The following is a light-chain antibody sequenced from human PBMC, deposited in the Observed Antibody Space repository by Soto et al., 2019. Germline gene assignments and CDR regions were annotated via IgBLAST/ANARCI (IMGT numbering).Light chain of an antibody. Sequence: QSVLTQPTSASGTPGQRVTISCSGSSSNIGSNTVSWCQQLPGAAPKLLIYNNNQRPSGVPDRFSGSKSGTSASLAISGLQSEDEADYYCAAWDDSLNGGVFGGGTKLTVL. CDR2: NNN. J-gene: IGLJ2*01. CDR1: SSNIGSNT. V-gene: IGLV1-44*01. CDR3: AAWDDSLNGGV.